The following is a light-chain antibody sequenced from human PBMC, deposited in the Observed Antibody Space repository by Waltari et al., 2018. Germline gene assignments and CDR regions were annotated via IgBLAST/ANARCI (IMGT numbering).Light chain of an antibody. CDR2: DVT. J-gene: IGLJ1*01. Sequence: QSALTQPVSVSGSPGQSLTISCTGTISDVGGYNYVAWYQQHPGKAPKLLIYDVTNRPSGVSNRFSGSKSGNTASLTISGLQAEDEADYHCSSFTSSSTLVFGTGTKVTVL. CDR3: SSFTSSSTLV. V-gene: IGLV2-14*03. CDR1: ISDVGGYNY.